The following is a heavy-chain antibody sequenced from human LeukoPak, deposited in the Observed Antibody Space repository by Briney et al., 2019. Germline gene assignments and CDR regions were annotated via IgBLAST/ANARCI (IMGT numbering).Heavy chain of an antibody. D-gene: IGHD5-12*01. CDR2: TIPIFGTA. J-gene: IGHJ1*01. Sequence: SVKVSCKASGGTFSSYAISWVRQAPGQGLEWMGGTIPIFGTANYAQKFQGRVTITADESTSTAYMELSSLRSEDTAVYYCASLVAKAEYIQHRGQGTLVTVSS. V-gene: IGHV1-69*13. CDR1: GGTFSSYA. CDR3: ASLVAKAEYIQH.